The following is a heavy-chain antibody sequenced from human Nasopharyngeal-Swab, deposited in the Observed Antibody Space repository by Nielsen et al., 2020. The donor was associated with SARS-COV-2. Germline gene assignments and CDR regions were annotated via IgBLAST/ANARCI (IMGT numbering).Heavy chain of an antibody. J-gene: IGHJ4*02. V-gene: IGHV3-21*01. CDR2: ISSSSSYI. CDR3: ARDMTGGTYFDY. Sequence: GESLKISCAASGFTFSSYSMNWVRQAPGKGLEWVSSISSSSSYIYYADSVKGRFTISRDNAKNSLYLQMNSLRAEDTAVYYCARDMTGGTYFDYWGQGTLVTVSS. CDR1: GFTFSSYS. D-gene: IGHD1-26*01.